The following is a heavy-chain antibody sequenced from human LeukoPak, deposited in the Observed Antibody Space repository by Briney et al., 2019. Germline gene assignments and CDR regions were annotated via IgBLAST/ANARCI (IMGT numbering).Heavy chain of an antibody. CDR3: VRVRDGYNDAYDI. J-gene: IGHJ3*02. Sequence: ASVKVSCKASGFTFTNYNLHWVRQAPGQRLEWMGIINPSGGSTNYAQNFQGRVTMTRDTSTSTVYMELSSLRSEDTAVYYCVRVRDGYNDAYDIWGQGTMVTVPS. CDR2: INPSGGST. CDR1: GFTFTNYN. D-gene: IGHD5-24*01. V-gene: IGHV1-46*01.